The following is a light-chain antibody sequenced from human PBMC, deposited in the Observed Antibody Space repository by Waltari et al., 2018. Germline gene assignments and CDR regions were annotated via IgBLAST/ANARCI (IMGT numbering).Light chain of an antibody. CDR1: SSNIGSNY. J-gene: IGLJ3*02. Sequence: QSVLTQPPSASGTPGQRVTIPCSGSSSNIGSNYVTWYQQLPGTAPKLLIYRNDQRPSGVPDRFSGSKSGTSASLAISGLRSEDEANYYCAAWDDSLREVFGGGTRLTVL. CDR3: AAWDDSLREV. CDR2: RND. V-gene: IGLV1-47*01.